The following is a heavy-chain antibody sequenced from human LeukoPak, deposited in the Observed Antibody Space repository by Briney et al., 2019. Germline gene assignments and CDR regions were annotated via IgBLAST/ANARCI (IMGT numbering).Heavy chain of an antibody. CDR1: GYTFTDYY. CDR3: ARDFATVPPYFDY. CDR2: INPNSGGT. Sequence: GASVKVSCKASGYTFTDYYMHWVRQAPGQGLEWMGWINPNSGGTKYAQTLQGRVTMTRDTSISTVYMEVSRLRSDDTAVYCCARDFATVPPYFDYWGQGTLVTVSS. D-gene: IGHD4-17*01. J-gene: IGHJ4*02. V-gene: IGHV1-2*02.